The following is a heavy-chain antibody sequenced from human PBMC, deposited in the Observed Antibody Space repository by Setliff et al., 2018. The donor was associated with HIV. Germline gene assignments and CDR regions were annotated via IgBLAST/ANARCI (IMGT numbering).Heavy chain of an antibody. CDR1: GYIFTDYY. Sequence: ASVKVSCKASGYIFTDYYIHWVRQAPGQGLEWMGGIIPIVGIANYAQKFQGRVMITTDESTSTAYMELSSLKSEDTAVCYCARAPSPDYAYAFDIWGQGTMVTVSS. CDR2: IIPIVGIA. D-gene: IGHD4-17*01. CDR3: ARAPSPDYAYAFDI. J-gene: IGHJ3*02. V-gene: IGHV1-69*05.